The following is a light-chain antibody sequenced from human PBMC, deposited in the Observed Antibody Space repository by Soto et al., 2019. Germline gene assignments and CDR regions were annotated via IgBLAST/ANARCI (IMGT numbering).Light chain of an antibody. V-gene: IGKV1-39*01. Sequence: DIQMTQSPSSLSASVGDRVNITCRASQSISSYLNWYQQKPRKAPKLLVYAASRLQSGVPSRFSGTGSGTDFTLTISSLQPEDFSTYYCKQSFRPPFTFGPGNKLDIK. CDR2: AAS. J-gene: IGKJ3*01. CDR1: QSISSY. CDR3: KQSFRPPFT.